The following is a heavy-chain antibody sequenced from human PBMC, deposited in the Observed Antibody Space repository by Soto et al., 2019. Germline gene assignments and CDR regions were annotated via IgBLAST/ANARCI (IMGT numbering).Heavy chain of an antibody. V-gene: IGHV1-69*06. CDR1: GGTFSSYA. D-gene: IGHD3-9*01. CDR2: IIPIFGTA. CDR3: SRSGEGNILTGYYRKNWFDP. J-gene: IGHJ5*02. Sequence: GASVKVSCKASGGTFSSYAISWVRQAPGQGLEWMGGIIPIFGTANYAQKFQGRVTITADKSTSTAYMELSSLRSEDTAVYYCSRSGEGNILTGYYRKNWFDPWGQGTLVTVSS.